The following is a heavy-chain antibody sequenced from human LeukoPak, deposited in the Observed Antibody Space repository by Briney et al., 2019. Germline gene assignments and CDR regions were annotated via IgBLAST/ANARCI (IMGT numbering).Heavy chain of an antibody. V-gene: IGHV3-9*01. CDR2: ISWNSGSI. D-gene: IGHD3-10*01. J-gene: IGHJ3*02. CDR1: GFTFDDYA. Sequence: GRSLRLSCAASGFTFDDYAMHWVRQAPGKGLEWVSGISWNSGSIGYADSVKGRFTISRDNAKNSLYLQMNSLRAEDTALYYCAKDIRALDYYGSGSYYIGCAFDIWGQGTMVTVSS. CDR3: AKDIRALDYYGSGSYYIGCAFDI.